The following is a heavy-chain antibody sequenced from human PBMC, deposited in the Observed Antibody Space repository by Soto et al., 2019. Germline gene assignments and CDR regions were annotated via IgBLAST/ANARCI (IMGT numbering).Heavy chain of an antibody. CDR1: GFTVSSNY. CDR2: IYSGGST. V-gene: IGHV3-53*01. D-gene: IGHD3-3*01. J-gene: IGHJ4*02. Sequence: PGGSLRLSCAASGFTVSSNYMSWVRQAPGKGLEWVSVIYSGGSTYYADSVKGRFTISRDNSKNTLYLQMNSLRAEDTAVYYCARVGPYYDFWSAYYWGQGTLVTVSS. CDR3: ARVGPYYDFWSAYY.